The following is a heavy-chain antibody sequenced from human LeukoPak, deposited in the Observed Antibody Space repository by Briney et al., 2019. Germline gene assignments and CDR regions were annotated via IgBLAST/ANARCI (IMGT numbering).Heavy chain of an antibody. V-gene: IGHV4-59*01. J-gene: IGHJ5*02. CDR3: ARGDDFWSGKMGFDP. D-gene: IGHD3-3*01. CDR1: GGSISSYY. Sequence: PSETLSLTCTVSGGSISSYYWSWIRQPPGKGLEWIGYIYYSGSTNYNPSLKSRVTISVDTSKNLFSLKLSSVTAADTAVYYCARGDDFWSGKMGFDPWGQGTLVTVSS. CDR2: IYYSGST.